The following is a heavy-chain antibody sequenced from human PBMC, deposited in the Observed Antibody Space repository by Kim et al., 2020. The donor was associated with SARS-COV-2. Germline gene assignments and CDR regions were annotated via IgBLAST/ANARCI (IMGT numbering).Heavy chain of an antibody. CDR2: INHSGST. CDR3: ARAPFNYYGSGSSKPDY. D-gene: IGHD3-10*01. J-gene: IGHJ4*02. V-gene: IGHV4-34*01. CDR1: GGSFSGYY. Sequence: SETLSLTCAVYGGSFSGYYWSWIRQPPGKGLEWIGEINHSGSTNYNPSLKSRVTISVDTSKNQFSLKLSSVTAADTAVYYCARAPFNYYGSGSSKPDYWGQGTLVTVSS.